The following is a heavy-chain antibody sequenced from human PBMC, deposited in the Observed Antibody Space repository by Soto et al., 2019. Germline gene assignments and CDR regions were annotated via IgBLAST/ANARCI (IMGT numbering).Heavy chain of an antibody. V-gene: IGHV3-23*01. CDR1: GITFSKYV. CDR2: ISGSGDNT. CDR3: AKLPLVXALGFDY. Sequence: GGSLRLSCAASGITFSKYVMSWVRQAPGKGLEWVSSISGSGDNTYYADSVKGRFTISRDNSKNTLFLQMNSLRAEDTAVYYCAKLPLVXALGFDYWGQGTLVTVSS. J-gene: IGHJ4*02.